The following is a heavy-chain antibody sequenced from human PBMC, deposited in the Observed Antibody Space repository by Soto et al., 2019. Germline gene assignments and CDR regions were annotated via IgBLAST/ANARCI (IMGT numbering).Heavy chain of an antibody. D-gene: IGHD6-13*01. Sequence: SETLSLTCTVSGGSISSSSYYWGWIRQPPGKGLEWIGSIYYSGSTYYNPSLKSRVTISVDTSKNQFSLKLSSVTAADTAVYYCARRDQGYSSSWYDAFDIWGQGTMVTVSS. V-gene: IGHV4-39*01. CDR2: IYYSGST. CDR1: GGSISSSSYY. J-gene: IGHJ3*02. CDR3: ARRDQGYSSSWYDAFDI.